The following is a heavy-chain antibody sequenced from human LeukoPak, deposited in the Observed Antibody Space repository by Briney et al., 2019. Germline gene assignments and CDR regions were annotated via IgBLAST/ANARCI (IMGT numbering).Heavy chain of an antibody. D-gene: IGHD2-2*01. CDR3: ARERYCSSTSCPFDY. Sequence: PSETLSLTCTVSGGSISSYYWSWIRQPPGKGLEWIGYIYYSGSTNYNPSLKSRVTISVDTSKNQFSLKLGSVTAADTAVYYCARERYCSSTSCPFDYWGQGTLVTVSS. CDR1: GGSISSYY. J-gene: IGHJ4*02. CDR2: IYYSGST. V-gene: IGHV4-59*01.